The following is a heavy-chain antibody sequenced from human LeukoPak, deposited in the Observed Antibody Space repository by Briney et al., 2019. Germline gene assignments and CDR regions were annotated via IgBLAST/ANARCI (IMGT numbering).Heavy chain of an antibody. Sequence: KSGGSLRLSCAASGFTFSNYAMNWVRQAPGKGLEWVSAISGSGGSTYYADSVKGRFTISRDNTNNTLHMQMNSLRAEDTAVYYCAKGGGYCGGDCYSAKTHFDYWGQGTLVTVSS. CDR2: ISGSGGST. V-gene: IGHV3-23*01. D-gene: IGHD2-21*02. CDR1: GFTFSNYA. J-gene: IGHJ4*02. CDR3: AKGGGYCGGDCYSAKTHFDY.